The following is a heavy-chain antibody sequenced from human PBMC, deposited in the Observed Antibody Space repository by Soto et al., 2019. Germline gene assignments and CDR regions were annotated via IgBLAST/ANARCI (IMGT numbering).Heavy chain of an antibody. CDR3: ARLASGWQYYYFDF. CDR1: GGSFSPYF. V-gene: IGHV4-34*01. J-gene: IGHJ2*01. Sequence: QVQLQQWGAGLLKPSETLSLTCAVYGGSFSPYFWSWIRQPPGKGLEWIGEINHSCSTKYNPSLTRRATLSVDTSKNQVSLKLTSVTAADTAVYYCARLASGWQYYYFDFWGRGTPVTVSS. D-gene: IGHD6-19*01. CDR2: INHSCST.